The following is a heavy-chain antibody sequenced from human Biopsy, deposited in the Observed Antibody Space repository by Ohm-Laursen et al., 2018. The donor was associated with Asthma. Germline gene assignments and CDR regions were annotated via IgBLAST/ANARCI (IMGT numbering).Heavy chain of an antibody. CDR1: GFTVTTNS. D-gene: IGHD5/OR15-5a*01. CDR2: TYSGGST. V-gene: IGHV3-53*01. Sequence: SLRLSCAASGFTVTTNSISWVRQAPGKGLEWVSVTYSGGSTYYADSVKGRFTISRDNSKNTLYLQMNSLRAEDTAVYYCAKDWKSLYVQYFFEYWGQGTLVTVSS. CDR3: AKDWKSLYVQYFFEY. J-gene: IGHJ4*02.